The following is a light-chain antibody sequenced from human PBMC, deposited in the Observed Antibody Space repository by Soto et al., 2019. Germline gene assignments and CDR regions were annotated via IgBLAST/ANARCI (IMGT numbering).Light chain of an antibody. CDR3: QQYNTWLWT. J-gene: IGKJ1*01. Sequence: EVVMTQSPATLSVSPGERATLSCRASQSVNANLAWYQQKPGQAPRLLIHGASNRATGIPARFSGSGFGTEFIRTLSSLPSEDFAVYYCQQYNTWLWTFGQGTKVEI. CDR1: QSVNAN. CDR2: GAS. V-gene: IGKV3-15*01.